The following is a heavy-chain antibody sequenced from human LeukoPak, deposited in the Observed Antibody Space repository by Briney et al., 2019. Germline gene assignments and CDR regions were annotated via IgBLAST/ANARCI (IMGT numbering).Heavy chain of an antibody. V-gene: IGHV4-59*01. CDR1: GGSISTYY. J-gene: IGHJ5*02. CDR3: ARGKTYYFGSNRPGWFDP. D-gene: IGHD3-22*01. CDR2: VHYSGST. Sequence: SETLSLTCTVSGGSISTYYWSWIRQPPGKALGWIGYVHYSGSTNYNPSLKSRVTMSVDTSKNQFSLKLSSVSAADTAVYYCARGKTYYFGSNRPGWFDPWGQGTLVTVSS.